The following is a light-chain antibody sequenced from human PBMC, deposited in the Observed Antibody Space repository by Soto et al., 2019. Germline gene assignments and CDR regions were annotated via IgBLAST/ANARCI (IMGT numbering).Light chain of an antibody. CDR3: SSSTSSSTLV. Sequence: QSVLTQPASVSGSPGQSITISCTGSSSDVGAYNYVSWYQQDPGKAPKLMIYEVSNRPSGVSNRFSGSKSGNTASLTISGLQAEDEADYYCSSSTSSSTLVFGGGTKLTVL. V-gene: IGLV2-14*01. J-gene: IGLJ3*02. CDR1: SSDVGAYNY. CDR2: EVS.